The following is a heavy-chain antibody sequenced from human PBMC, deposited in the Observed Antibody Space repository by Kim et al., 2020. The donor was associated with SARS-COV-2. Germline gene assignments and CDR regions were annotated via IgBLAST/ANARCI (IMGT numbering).Heavy chain of an antibody. CDR3: AKDRWLDLGGNYYYYYGMDV. V-gene: IGHV3-30*02. D-gene: IGHD6-19*01. J-gene: IGHJ6*02. Sequence: GRFTISRDNAKNTLYMQMSSLRVEDTAVFYCAKDRWLDLGGNYYYYYGMDVWGQGTTVTVSS.